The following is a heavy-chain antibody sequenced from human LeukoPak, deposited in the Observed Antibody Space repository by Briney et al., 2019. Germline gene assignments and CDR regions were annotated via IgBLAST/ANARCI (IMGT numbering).Heavy chain of an antibody. D-gene: IGHD3-22*01. CDR2: INPNSGGT. J-gene: IGHJ4*02. CDR3: ARSPYYYDSSGYYVFDY. Sequence: EASVKVSCKASGYTFTGYYMHWVRQAPGQGLEWMGWINPNSGGTNYAQKLQGRVTMTTDTSTSTAYMELRSLRSDDTAVYYCARSPYYYDSSGYYVFDYWGQGTLVTVSS. V-gene: IGHV1-2*02. CDR1: GYTFTGYY.